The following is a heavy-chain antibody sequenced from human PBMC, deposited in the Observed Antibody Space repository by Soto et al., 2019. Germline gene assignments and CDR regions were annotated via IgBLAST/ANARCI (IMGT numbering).Heavy chain of an antibody. J-gene: IGHJ4*02. CDR3: ARATGYYHTSGSDS. Sequence: GGSLRLSCAASGFTFSDYYMSWIRQAPGKGLEWISYISSNSNYKNHADSVRGRFTISRDNAKNSLYRQMNGLRAEDTAVYYCARATGYYHTSGSDSWGQGTLVTVSS. V-gene: IGHV3-11*06. CDR2: ISSNSNYK. CDR1: GFTFSDYY. D-gene: IGHD3-22*01.